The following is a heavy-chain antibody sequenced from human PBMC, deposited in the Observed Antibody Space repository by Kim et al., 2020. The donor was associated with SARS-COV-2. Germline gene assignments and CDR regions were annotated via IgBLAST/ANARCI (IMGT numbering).Heavy chain of an antibody. Sequence: SETLSLTCTVSGGSISSYYWSWIRQPPGKGLEWIGYIYYSGSTNYNPSLKSRVTISVDTSKNQFSLKLSSVTAADTAVYYCARVRSSWSCMDVWGKGTTVTVSS. V-gene: IGHV4-59*08. CDR1: GGSISSYY. J-gene: IGHJ6*03. CDR2: IYYSGST. CDR3: ARVRSSWSCMDV. D-gene: IGHD6-13*01.